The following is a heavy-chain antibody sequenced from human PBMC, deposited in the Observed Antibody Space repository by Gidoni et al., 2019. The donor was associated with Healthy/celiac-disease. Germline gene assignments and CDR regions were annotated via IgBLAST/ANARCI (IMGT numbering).Heavy chain of an antibody. CDR3: ARGGDILTGYHNWFDP. CDR2: IYYSGST. J-gene: IGHJ5*02. D-gene: IGHD3-9*01. V-gene: IGHV4-39*07. Sequence: GKGLEWIGSIYYSGSTYYNPSLKSRVTISVDTSKNQFSLKLSSVTAADTAVYYCARGGDILTGYHNWFDPWGQGTLVTVSS.